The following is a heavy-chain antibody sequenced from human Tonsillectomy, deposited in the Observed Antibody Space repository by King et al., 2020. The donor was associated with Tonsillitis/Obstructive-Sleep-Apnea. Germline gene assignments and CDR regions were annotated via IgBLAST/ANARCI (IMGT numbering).Heavy chain of an antibody. CDR3: AKDISFDWIGEGLGDY. Sequence: QLVESGGGLVQPGRSLRLSCAASGFTFDDYAMHWVRQAPGKGLEWVSGISWNSGSIGYADSVKGRFTISRDNAKNSLYLQMNSLRAEDTALYYCAKDISFDWIGEGLGDYWGQGTLVTVSS. CDR2: ISWNSGSI. V-gene: IGHV3-9*01. J-gene: IGHJ4*02. D-gene: IGHD3-9*01. CDR1: GFTFDDYA.